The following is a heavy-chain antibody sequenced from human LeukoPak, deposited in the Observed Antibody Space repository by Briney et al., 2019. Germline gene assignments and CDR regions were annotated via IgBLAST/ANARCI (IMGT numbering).Heavy chain of an antibody. Sequence: GASVTVSCKASGYTFTSYGISWVRQAPGQGLEWMGWISAYNGNTNYAQKLQGTVTMTTDTSTSTAYMELRSLRSDDTAVSYCASRAPTPQPDFWSGYYTGSRYYYYMDVRGKGTTVTVSS. CDR1: GYTFTSYG. J-gene: IGHJ6*03. CDR3: ASRAPTPQPDFWSGYYTGSRYYYYMDV. D-gene: IGHD3-3*01. CDR2: ISAYNGNT. V-gene: IGHV1-18*01.